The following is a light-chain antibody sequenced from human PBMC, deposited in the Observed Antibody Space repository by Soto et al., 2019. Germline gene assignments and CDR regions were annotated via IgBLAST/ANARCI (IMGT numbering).Light chain of an antibody. CDR1: QRVSNSY. V-gene: IGKV3-20*01. Sequence: EIVLTQSPGTLSLSPGDRATLSCRASQRVSNSYLAWYQQKPGQAPRLLIYDASPRAAGVPDRVTGGGSGTDFTLTISALEREDFSLYFCQQYERPPFAFGQGTRLEI. CDR3: QQYERPPFA. J-gene: IGKJ2*01. CDR2: DAS.